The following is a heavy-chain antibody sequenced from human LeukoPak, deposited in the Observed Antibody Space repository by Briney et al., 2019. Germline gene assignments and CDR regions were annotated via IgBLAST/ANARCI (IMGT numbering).Heavy chain of an antibody. Sequence: SETLSLTCAVWGGSFRGHYWSGMRQPPGKGRDGIGEINHRGSTHYNPSLKSRVSISVGTSKTQFSLKLSSAPAADPAVYYCARVNRAYYYDSSGYNYWGQGTLVTVSS. CDR3: ARVNRAYYYDSSGYNY. CDR2: INHRGST. CDR1: GGSFRGHY. J-gene: IGHJ4*02. D-gene: IGHD3-22*01. V-gene: IGHV4-34*01.